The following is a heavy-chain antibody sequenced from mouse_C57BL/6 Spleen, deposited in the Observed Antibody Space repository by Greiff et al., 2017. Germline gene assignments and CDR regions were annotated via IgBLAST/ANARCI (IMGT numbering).Heavy chain of an antibody. CDR2: ISSGSSTI. V-gene: IGHV5-17*01. CDR1: GFTFSDYG. CDR3: ARLVHFDY. J-gene: IGHJ2*01. Sequence: VQLQQSGGGLVKPGGSLKLSCAASGFTFSDYGMHWVRQAPEKGLEWVAYISSGSSTIYYADTVKGRFTISRDNAKNTLFLQMTSLRSEDTAMYYCARLVHFDYWGQGTTLTVSS.